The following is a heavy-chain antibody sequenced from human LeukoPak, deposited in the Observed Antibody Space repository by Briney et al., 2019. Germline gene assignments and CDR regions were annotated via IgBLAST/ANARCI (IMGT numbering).Heavy chain of an antibody. CDR2: ISGSGGST. CDR3: AKPDSYDYYDSSGPHNDAFDI. Sequence: GGSLRLSCAASGFTFSSYAMSWVRQAPGKGLEWVSAISGSGGSTYYADSVKGRFTISRDNSKNTLYLQMNSLRAEDTAVYYCAKPDSYDYYDSSGPHNDAFDIWGQGTMVTVSS. CDR1: GFTFSSYA. J-gene: IGHJ3*02. V-gene: IGHV3-23*01. D-gene: IGHD3-22*01.